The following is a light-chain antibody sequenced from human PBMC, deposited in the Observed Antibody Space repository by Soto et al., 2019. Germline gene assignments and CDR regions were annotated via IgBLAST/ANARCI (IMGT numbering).Light chain of an antibody. CDR3: HYYDDSPPFP. J-gene: IGKJ3*01. CDR2: AAS. Sequence: EIVLMQSPGTLSLSPGKSATLFCRASQSMKRRYLAWYQQKPGQAPRVLIYAASIRATGIPDRFSGSGSGTDFSLTISRLEPEDFAVYYCHYYDDSPPFPFGPGTKVDIK. V-gene: IGKV3-20*01. CDR1: QSMKRRY.